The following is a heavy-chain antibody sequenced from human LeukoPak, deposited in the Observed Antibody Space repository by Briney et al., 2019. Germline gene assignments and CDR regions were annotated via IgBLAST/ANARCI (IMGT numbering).Heavy chain of an antibody. D-gene: IGHD6-19*01. V-gene: IGHV4-34*01. J-gene: IGHJ6*03. Sequence: PSETLSLTCAVYGGSFSGYYWSWIRQPPGKGLEWIGEINHSGSTNYNPSLKSRVTISVDTSKNQFSLKLSSVTAADTAVYYCARGSYSSGWYLGIPMGYYYYMDVWGKGTTVTVSS. CDR3: ARGSYSSGWYLGIPMGYYYYMDV. CDR1: GGSFSGYY. CDR2: INHSGST.